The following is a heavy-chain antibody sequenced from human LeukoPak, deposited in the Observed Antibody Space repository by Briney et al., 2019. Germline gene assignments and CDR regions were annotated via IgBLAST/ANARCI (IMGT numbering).Heavy chain of an antibody. J-gene: IGHJ5*02. D-gene: IGHD2-2*01. CDR3: ARGVVPAATVRNWFDP. CDR2: ISSSSSYI. CDR1: AFTFSSYS. Sequence: GGSLRLSCAASAFTFSSYSMNWVRQAPGKGLEWVSSISSSSSYIYYADSVKGRFTISRDNAKNSLYLQMNSLRAEDTAVYYCARGVVPAATVRNWFDPWGQGTLVTVSS. V-gene: IGHV3-21*01.